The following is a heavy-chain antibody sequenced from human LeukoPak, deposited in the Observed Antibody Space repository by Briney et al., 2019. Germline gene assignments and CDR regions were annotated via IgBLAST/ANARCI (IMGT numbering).Heavy chain of an antibody. CDR3: ATVAVIRGVTYFDY. D-gene: IGHD3-10*01. CDR2: LFYSGST. V-gene: IGHV4-59*01. J-gene: IGHJ4*02. CDR1: GGSISSYY. Sequence: SETLSLTCTVSGGSISSYYWSWIRQPPGKGLEWIAYLFYSGSTDCNPSLESRVTISVDTSKNQFSLKLRSVTAADTAVYYCATVAVIRGVTYFDYWGQGTLVTVSS.